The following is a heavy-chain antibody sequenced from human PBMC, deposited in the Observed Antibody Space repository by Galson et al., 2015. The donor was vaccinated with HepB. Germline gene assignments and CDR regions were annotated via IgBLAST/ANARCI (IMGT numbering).Heavy chain of an antibody. CDR3: ARAGDHCSSTGCSVYYYYYGMDV. Sequence: SVKVSCKASGGTFSSYAISWMRQAPGQGLEWMGGIIPIFGTANYAQKFQGRVTITADESTSTAYMELSSLRSEDTAVYYCARAGDHCSSTGCSVYYYYYGMDVWGQGTTVTVSS. J-gene: IGHJ6*02. CDR1: GGTFSSYA. D-gene: IGHD2-2*01. CDR2: IIPIFGTA. V-gene: IGHV1-69*13.